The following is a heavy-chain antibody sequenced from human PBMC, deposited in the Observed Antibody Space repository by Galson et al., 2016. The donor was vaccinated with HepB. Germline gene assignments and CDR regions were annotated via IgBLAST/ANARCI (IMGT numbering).Heavy chain of an antibody. CDR1: GVPFIKYA. CDR3: ANIVVMTVEADH. V-gene: IGHV3-23*01. J-gene: IGHJ5*02. CDR2: ISTDGTRT. Sequence: SLRLPCAASGVPFIKYAMSWVRQAPGRGLEWVSAISTDGTRTYYADSVKGRFTISRDNSKNTLYLQMNSLRAEDTAVYYCANIVVMTVEADHWGQGTLVTVSS. D-gene: IGHD2-21*02.